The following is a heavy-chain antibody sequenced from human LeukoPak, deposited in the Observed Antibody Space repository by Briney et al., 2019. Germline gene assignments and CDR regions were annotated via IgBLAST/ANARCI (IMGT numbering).Heavy chain of an antibody. CDR1: GGSFSGYY. CDR2: INHSGST. Sequence: SETLSLTCAVYGGSFSGYYWSWIRQPPGKGLEWIGEINHSGSTNYNPSLKSRVTISVDMSKNQFSLKLSSVTAADTAVYYCARGPRRITMIVVVIARVSAFDIWGQGTMVTVSS. CDR3: ARGPRRITMIVVVIARVSAFDI. J-gene: IGHJ3*02. V-gene: IGHV4-34*01. D-gene: IGHD3-22*01.